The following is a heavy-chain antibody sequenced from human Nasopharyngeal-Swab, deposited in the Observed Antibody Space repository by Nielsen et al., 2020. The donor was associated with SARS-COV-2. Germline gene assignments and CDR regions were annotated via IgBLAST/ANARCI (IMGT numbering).Heavy chain of an antibody. CDR2: VTRSGDST. D-gene: IGHD1-7*01. CDR1: GFTFNSYG. CDR3: ARGGLGITGITNEFDF. V-gene: IGHV3-64*02. J-gene: IGHJ4*02. Sequence: GESLKISCVASGFTFNSYGMYWVRRAPGKGLEYVSGVTRSGDSTSYAASVQGRFTISRDNSQNTVHLQMESLRPEDEAVYYCARGGLGITGITNEFDFWGQGTLVTVSS.